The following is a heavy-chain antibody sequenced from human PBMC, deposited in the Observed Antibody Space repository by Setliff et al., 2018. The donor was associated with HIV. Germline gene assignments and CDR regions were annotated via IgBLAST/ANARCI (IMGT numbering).Heavy chain of an antibody. CDR1: GFRFEEYA. V-gene: IGHV3-9*01. Sequence: GGSLRLSCVASGFRFEEYAMHWVRQVPGKGLECVSGISWNSGRIYYVDSVKGRFAISRDNSKNTLYLQMNSLRAEDTAVYFCVAGSGWLIDYWGQGTLVTVSS. CDR3: VAGSGWLIDY. J-gene: IGHJ4*02. D-gene: IGHD6-19*01. CDR2: ISWNSGRI.